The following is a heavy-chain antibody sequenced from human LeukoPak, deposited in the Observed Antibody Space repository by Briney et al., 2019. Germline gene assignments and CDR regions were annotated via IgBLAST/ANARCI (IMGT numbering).Heavy chain of an antibody. CDR2: IKQDASDK. J-gene: IGHJ4*02. CDR1: GFTFTNYW. V-gene: IGHV3-7*01. CDR3: VRDPVDY. Sequence: PGGSLRLSCAASGFTFTNYWMSWVRQAPGKGLEWVASIKQDASDKYYVDSVKGRFTISRDNAKNSLFLQMISLRAEDTSLYYGVRDPVDYWGQGILVTVSS.